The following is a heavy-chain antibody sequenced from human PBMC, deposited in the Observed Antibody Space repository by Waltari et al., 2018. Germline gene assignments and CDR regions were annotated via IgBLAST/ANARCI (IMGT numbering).Heavy chain of an antibody. CDR2: INSDGSGT. D-gene: IGHD1-7*01. CDR3: ASGNSHAFDL. V-gene: IGHV3-74*01. Sequence: EVQLVESGGGLVQPGGSLRVSCTASGFTFSSYWMHWVRQVPGKGLVWVSRINSDGSGTSYADSAKGRFTISRDNAKNTLFLQMNSLGGEDTAVYYCASGNSHAFDLWGQGTMVTVSS. J-gene: IGHJ3*01. CDR1: GFTFSSYW.